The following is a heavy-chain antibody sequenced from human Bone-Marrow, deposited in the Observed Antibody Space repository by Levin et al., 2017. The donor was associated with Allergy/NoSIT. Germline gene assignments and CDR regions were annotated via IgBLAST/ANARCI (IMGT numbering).Heavy chain of an antibody. V-gene: IGHV3-7*01. Sequence: SCVASGFSFSTYWMSWVRQAPGKGLEWVANIKEDGSDKYYMDSVKGRVTVSRDNAKNSLYLQMNSLRAEDTAVYYCARGYDYGDYAEAEDFYYGLDVWGQGTTVTVS. J-gene: IGHJ6*02. CDR1: GFSFSTYW. D-gene: IGHD4-17*01. CDR3: ARGYDYGDYAEAEDFYYGLDV. CDR2: IKEDGSDK.